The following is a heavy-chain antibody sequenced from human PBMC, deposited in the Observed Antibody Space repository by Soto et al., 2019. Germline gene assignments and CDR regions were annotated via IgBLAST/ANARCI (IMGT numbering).Heavy chain of an antibody. CDR3: ARDSSAKGMDV. CDR1: GYTFTSYD. D-gene: IGHD3-22*01. J-gene: IGHJ6*02. Sequence: QVQLVQSGAEVKKPGASVKVSCKASGYTFTSYDINWVRQATGQGLEWMGWMNPNSGNTVYAQKFQGTVTMTRNTSLSTAYMELSSLRSEDTAVYSWARDSSAKGMDVWGQGTTVTVS. CDR2: MNPNSGNT. V-gene: IGHV1-8*01.